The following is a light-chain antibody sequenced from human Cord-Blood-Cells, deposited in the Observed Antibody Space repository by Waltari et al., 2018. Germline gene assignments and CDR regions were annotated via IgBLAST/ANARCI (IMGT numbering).Light chain of an antibody. CDR1: QSISSY. CDR3: QQGDSTPFW. CDR2: AAS. J-gene: IGKJ3*01. Sequence: DRVTNTCRASQSISSYLNWYQQKAGKAPKLLIYAASSLQSGVPSRVSGSGAGRDFALTSSSLQPEDFATYYCQQGDSTPFWIGPGTKVDIE. V-gene: IGKV1-39*01.